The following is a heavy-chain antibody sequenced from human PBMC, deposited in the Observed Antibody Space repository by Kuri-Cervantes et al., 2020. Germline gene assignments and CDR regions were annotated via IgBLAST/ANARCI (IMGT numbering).Heavy chain of an antibody. CDR1: GYTFTGYY. J-gene: IGHJ3*02. D-gene: IGHD3-3*02. CDR3: ARVGFLEWYNCAHDAFDI. V-gene: IGHV1-2*02. CDR2: INPNSGGT. Sequence: ASVKVSCKASGYTFTGYYMHWVRQAPGQGLEWMGWINPNSGGTSYAQKFQGRVTMTRDTSISTAYMELSRLRSDDTAVYYCARVGFLEWYNCAHDAFDIWGQGTMVTVSS.